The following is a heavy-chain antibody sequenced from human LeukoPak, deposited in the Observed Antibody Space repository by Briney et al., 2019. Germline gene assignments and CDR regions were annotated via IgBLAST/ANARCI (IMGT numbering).Heavy chain of an antibody. CDR2: ISSSGST. J-gene: IGHJ4*02. V-gene: IGHV4-61*02. D-gene: IGHD2-15*01. CDR1: GDSISSGDYY. CDR3: EREYSWYYFDY. Sequence: SETLSLTCTVSGDSISSGDYYWSWIRQPAGKGLEWIGRISSSGSTNYNPSLKSRVTISVGTSKNQFSLKLSSVTAADTAVYYCEREYSWYYFDYWGQGTLVTVSS.